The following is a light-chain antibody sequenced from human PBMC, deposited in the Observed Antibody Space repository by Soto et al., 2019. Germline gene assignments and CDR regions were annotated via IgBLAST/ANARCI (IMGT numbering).Light chain of an antibody. CDR1: TSDVGHPNNYNY. J-gene: IGLJ3*02. CDR2: GVR. CDR3: MSYTGSTTTHWV. V-gene: IGLV2-14*01. Sequence: QSALTQPASVSGSPGQSITISCTGTTSDVGHPNNYNYVSWYQQHPGKAPILLILGVRNRPSGISSRSSASKSGTTASLTISALQPEDDDDYYCMSYTGSTTTHWVLGAGTKVTVL.